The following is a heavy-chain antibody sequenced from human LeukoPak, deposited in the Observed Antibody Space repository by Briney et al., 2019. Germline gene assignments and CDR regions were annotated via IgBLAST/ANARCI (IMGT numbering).Heavy chain of an antibody. J-gene: IGHJ4*02. D-gene: IGHD3-22*01. CDR1: GYSFTSYW. V-gene: IGHV5-51*01. CDR2: IYPGDSDT. Sequence: GESLKISCKGSGYSFTSYWIGWVRQMPGKGLEWMGIIYPGDSDTRYSPSFQGQVTISADKSISTAYLQWSSLKASDTAMYYCARLWDYYDSSGYDYFDYWGQGTLVTVSS. CDR3: ARLWDYYDSSGYDYFDY.